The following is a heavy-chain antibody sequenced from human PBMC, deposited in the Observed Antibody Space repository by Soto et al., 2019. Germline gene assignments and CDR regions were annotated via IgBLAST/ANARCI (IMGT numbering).Heavy chain of an antibody. CDR1: GYTFTSYG. V-gene: IGHV1-18*01. Sequence: ASVKVSCKASGYTFTSYGISWVRQAPGQGLEWMGWISAYNGNTNYAQKLQGRVTMTTDTSTSTAYMELRSLRSDDTAVYYCARGPVSIVVVTPFDYWGQGTLVTVSS. CDR3: ARGPVSIVVVTPFDY. CDR2: ISAYNGNT. D-gene: IGHD3-22*01. J-gene: IGHJ4*02.